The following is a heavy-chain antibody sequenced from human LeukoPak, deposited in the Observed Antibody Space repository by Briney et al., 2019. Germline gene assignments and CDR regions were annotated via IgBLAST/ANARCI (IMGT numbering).Heavy chain of an antibody. CDR2: IYTGGNT. CDR3: ARGDDSGYYDYFDY. J-gene: IGHJ4*02. Sequence: PGGSLRLSCAASGFTVDSNYLSWVRQAPGKGLEWVSTIYTGGNTYYAASVKGRFTISRDFSKNTVFLHMNSLRGEDTAMYYCARGDDSGYYDYFDYWGQGALVTVSS. V-gene: IGHV3-53*01. CDR1: GFTVDSNY. D-gene: IGHD3-22*01.